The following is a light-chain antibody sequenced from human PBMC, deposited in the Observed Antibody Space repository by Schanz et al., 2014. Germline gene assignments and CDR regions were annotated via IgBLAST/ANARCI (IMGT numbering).Light chain of an antibody. J-gene: IGLJ2*01. V-gene: IGLV2-14*02. CDR3: SSYTSIDEV. CDR1: SSDVGNYNL. CDR2: EGS. Sequence: QSALTQPASVSGSPGESITISCTGTSSDVGNYNLVSWYQQDAGKAPKLIIYEGSNRPSGVSNRFSGSKSGNTASLTISGLQAEDEADYYCSSYTSIDEVFGGGTKLTVL.